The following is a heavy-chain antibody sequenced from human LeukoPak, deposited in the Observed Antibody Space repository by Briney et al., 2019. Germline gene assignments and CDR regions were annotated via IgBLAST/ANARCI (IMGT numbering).Heavy chain of an antibody. Sequence: PGGSLRLSCAASGFTFSDYSMDWVRQAPGKGLEWVGRTRNKANSHITDYAASVKGRFTISRDDSKNSLYLQMNSLKNEDTAVYYCARLYGSGTSYNLDYWGQGTLVTVSS. D-gene: IGHD3-10*01. CDR1: GFTFSDYS. CDR3: ARLYGSGTSYNLDY. V-gene: IGHV3-72*01. J-gene: IGHJ4*02. CDR2: TRNKANSHIT.